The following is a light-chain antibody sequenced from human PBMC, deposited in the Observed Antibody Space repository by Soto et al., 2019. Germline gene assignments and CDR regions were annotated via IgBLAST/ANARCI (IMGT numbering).Light chain of an antibody. V-gene: IGLV2-14*01. J-gene: IGLJ2*01. CDR2: DVS. CDR1: SSDVGGYNY. CDR3: SSYTSSNTLV. Sequence: QSALTQPASVSGSPGQSITISCTGTSSDVGGYNYVSWYQQHPGKAPKLMIYDVSNRPSGVSNRFSGSKSGNTASLTISGLQAEDEADYYCSSYTSSNTLVFGGGNKLTVL.